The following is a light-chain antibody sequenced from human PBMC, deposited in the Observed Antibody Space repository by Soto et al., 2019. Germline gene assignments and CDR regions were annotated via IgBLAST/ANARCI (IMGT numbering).Light chain of an antibody. J-gene: IGLJ1*01. CDR1: INDIGTYDY. CDR2: GVH. V-gene: IGLV2-14*01. CDR3: TAFSANRVYL. Sequence: QSSLNQPLSVSGSRGQSITIACTGNINDIGTYDYVCWYQQHPGKAPRLLIHGVHNRSPGISGRFSASKSGLTASLTISGLQAEDEADYYRTAFSANRVYLFGPGTKVTVL.